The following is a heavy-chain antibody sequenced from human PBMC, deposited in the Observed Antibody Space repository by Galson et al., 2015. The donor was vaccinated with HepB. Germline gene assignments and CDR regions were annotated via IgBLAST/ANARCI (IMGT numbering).Heavy chain of an antibody. CDR1: GFTFGDYA. Sequence: SLRLSCAASGFTFGDYAMSWFRQAQGKGLEWVGFIRSKAYGGTTEYAASVKGRFTISRDDSKSIAYLQINSLKTEDTAVYYCTRDDYVWGSYRYSYYGMDVWGQGTTVTVPS. D-gene: IGHD3-16*02. V-gene: IGHV3-49*03. J-gene: IGHJ6*02. CDR3: TRDDYVWGSYRYSYYGMDV. CDR2: IRSKAYGGTT.